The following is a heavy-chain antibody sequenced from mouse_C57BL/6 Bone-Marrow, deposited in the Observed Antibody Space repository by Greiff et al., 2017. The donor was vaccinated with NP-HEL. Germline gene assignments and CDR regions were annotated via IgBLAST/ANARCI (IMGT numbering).Heavy chain of an antibody. CDR1: GFTFSDYY. Sequence: EVQLVESEGGLVQPGSSMKLSCTASGFTFSDYYMAWVRQVPEKGLEWVANINYDGSSTYYLDSLKSRFIISRDNAKNILYLQMSSLKSEDTATYYCAREATVVPHYFDYWGQGTTLTVSS. D-gene: IGHD1-1*01. CDR2: INYDGSST. CDR3: AREATVVPHYFDY. V-gene: IGHV5-16*01. J-gene: IGHJ2*01.